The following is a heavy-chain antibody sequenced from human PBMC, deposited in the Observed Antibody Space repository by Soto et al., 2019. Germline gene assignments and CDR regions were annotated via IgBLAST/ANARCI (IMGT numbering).Heavy chain of an antibody. Sequence: ASVKVSCKASGYTFTSYAMHWVRQAPGQRLEWMGWSNAGNGNTKYSQKFQGRVTITRDTSASTAYMELSSLRSEDTAVYYCARDRWNNWNDLDYWGKGTLVTVSS. J-gene: IGHJ4*02. CDR1: GYTFTSYA. D-gene: IGHD1-20*01. V-gene: IGHV1-3*01. CDR3: ARDRWNNWNDLDY. CDR2: SNAGNGNT.